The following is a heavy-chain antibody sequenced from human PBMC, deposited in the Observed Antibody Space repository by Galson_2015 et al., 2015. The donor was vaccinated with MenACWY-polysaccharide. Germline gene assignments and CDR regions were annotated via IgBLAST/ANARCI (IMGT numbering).Heavy chain of an antibody. CDR2: ISSDGSVT. V-gene: IGHV3-74*01. CDR3: VRVSHESGTSRPDY. J-gene: IGHJ4*02. Sequence: SLRLSCAASGFAFSSYWMHWVRQTPGKGLVWVSRISSDGSVTTYADSVKGRFTISRDNAKNTLYLQMNSLRAEDTAVYYCVRVSHESGTSRPDYWGQGTLVTVSS. D-gene: IGHD2-15*01. CDR1: GFAFSSYW.